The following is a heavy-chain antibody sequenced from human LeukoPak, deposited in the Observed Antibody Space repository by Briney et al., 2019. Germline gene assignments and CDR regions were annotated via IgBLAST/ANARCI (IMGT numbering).Heavy chain of an antibody. CDR1: GFTFSSFW. D-gene: IGHD3-16*01. CDR2: INGDGSET. CDR3: ARVRMGDDFNPFDY. V-gene: IGHV3-74*01. Sequence: GGSLRLSCAASGFTFSSFWIYWVRHAPGKGLVWVSRINGDGSETIHADSVKGRFTISRDNAKNTLYLQMSSLRAEDTAVYYCARVRMGDDFNPFDYWGQGTLVTVSS. J-gene: IGHJ4*02.